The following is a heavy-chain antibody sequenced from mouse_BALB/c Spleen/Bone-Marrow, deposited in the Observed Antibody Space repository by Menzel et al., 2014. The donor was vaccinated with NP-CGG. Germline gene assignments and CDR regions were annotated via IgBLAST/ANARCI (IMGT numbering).Heavy chain of an antibody. J-gene: IGHJ4*01. CDR1: GYTFTSYW. Sequence: VTLKESGTVLARPGASVKMSCKASGYTFTSYWMHWVKQRPGQGLEWIGAIYPGNSDTSYNQKFKGKAKLTAVTSTSTAYMELSSLTNGDSAVYYCTRVITAVLATRAMDYWGQGSSVTVSS. CDR3: TRVITAVLATRAMDY. D-gene: IGHD1-1*01. V-gene: IGHV1-5*01. CDR2: IYPGNSDT.